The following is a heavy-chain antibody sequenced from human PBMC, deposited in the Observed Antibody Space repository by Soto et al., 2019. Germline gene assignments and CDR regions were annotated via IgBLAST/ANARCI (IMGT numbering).Heavy chain of an antibody. CDR2: IKSSGDTG. J-gene: IGHJ4*02. CDR3: TRDPVDF. V-gene: IGHV3-48*03. Sequence: PGGSLTLSCAASGFPFSHYEMNWVRQAPGRGLEWVSYIKSSGDTGHYADSVKGRFTVSRGNAKNLLFLQLTSLSVEDTATYYCTRDPVDFWGPGTLVVVS. CDR1: GFPFSHYE.